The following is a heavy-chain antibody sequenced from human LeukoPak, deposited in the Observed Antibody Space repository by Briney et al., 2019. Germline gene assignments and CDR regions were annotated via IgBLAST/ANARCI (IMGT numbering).Heavy chain of an antibody. CDR1: GFTFSSYA. V-gene: IGHV3-23*01. Sequence: GGSLRLSCAASGFTFSSYAMNWVRQAPGKGLELVSGISGSGGSTYYADSVKGRFTISRDNSRNTVYLQMNSLRPEDTAVYYCEKDQGYDSGWVDYWGQGTLVTVSS. D-gene: IGHD6-19*01. J-gene: IGHJ4*02. CDR2: ISGSGGST. CDR3: EKDQGYDSGWVDY.